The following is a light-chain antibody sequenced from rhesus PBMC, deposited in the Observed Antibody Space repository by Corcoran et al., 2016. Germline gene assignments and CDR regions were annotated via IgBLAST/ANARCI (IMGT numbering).Light chain of an antibody. CDR2: YAS. CDR3: QQHNSYPRT. J-gene: IGKJ1*01. Sequence: DIQMTQSPSSLSAPVGDTVTITCRASQGISNYLAWYQQKPGKAPKPLIYYASNLESGVPSRFSGSGSGTDFTLTISSLQLEDFALYYFQQHNSYPRTFGPGTKVEIK. V-gene: IGKV1S14*01. CDR1: QGISNY.